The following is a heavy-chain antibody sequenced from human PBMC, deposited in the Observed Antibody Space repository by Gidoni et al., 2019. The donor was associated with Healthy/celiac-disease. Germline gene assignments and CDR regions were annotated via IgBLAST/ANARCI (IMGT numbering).Heavy chain of an antibody. J-gene: IGHJ4*02. V-gene: IGHV3-23*01. CDR1: GFTFSSYA. CDR3: AKGRAVAGYFDY. CDR2: ISGSGGST. Sequence: EVQLLESVGGLVQPGGSLRLSCAASGFTFSSYAMSWVRQAPGKGLEWVSAISGSGGSTYYADSVKGRFTISRDNSKNTLYLQMNSLRAEDTAVYYCAKGRAVAGYFDYWGQGTLVTVSS. D-gene: IGHD6-19*01.